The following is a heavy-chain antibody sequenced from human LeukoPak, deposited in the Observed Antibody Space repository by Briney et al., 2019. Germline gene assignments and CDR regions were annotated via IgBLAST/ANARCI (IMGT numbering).Heavy chain of an antibody. CDR2: IYYGGNT. CDR1: GASISSYF. CDR3: ARTVRGDYVDF. Sequence: SETLSLTCTVSGASISSYFWSWIRQPPGRRLEWIAYIYYGGNTRYNPSLKSRVTISEDTSNSQFSLRLNSVTAADTAVYYCARTVRGDYVDFWGQGTLVTVSS. D-gene: IGHD4-17*01. V-gene: IGHV4-59*01. J-gene: IGHJ4*02.